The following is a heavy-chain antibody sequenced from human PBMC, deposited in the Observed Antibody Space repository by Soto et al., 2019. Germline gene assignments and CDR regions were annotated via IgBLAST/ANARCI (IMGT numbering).Heavy chain of an antibody. Sequence: QITLKESGPTLVKPTQTLTLTCTFSGFSLSTSGVGVGWIRQPPGKALEWLALIYWDDDKRYSPSLKSRLTIPKHTXXSXAXXIVPNLVPVSTATDNCAHSPLCCGGRCYPANWFDPWGQGTLVTVSS. CDR1: GFSLSTSGVG. V-gene: IGHV2-5*02. D-gene: IGHD2-15*01. CDR2: IYWDDDK. CDR3: AHSPLCCGGRCYPANWFDP. J-gene: IGHJ5*02.